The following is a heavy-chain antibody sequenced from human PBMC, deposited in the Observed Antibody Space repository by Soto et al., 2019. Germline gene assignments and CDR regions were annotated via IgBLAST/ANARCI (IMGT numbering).Heavy chain of an antibody. CDR3: AQCLLGVNYYYGMDV. Sequence: GASVKVSCKASGYTFTSYAMHWVRQAPGQRLEWMGWINAGNGNTKYSQKFQGRVTITRDTSASTAYMELSSLRSEDTAVYYCAQCLLGVNYYYGMDVWGQGTTVTVSS. D-gene: IGHD3-16*01. CDR1: GYTFTSYA. V-gene: IGHV1-3*01. J-gene: IGHJ6*02. CDR2: INAGNGNT.